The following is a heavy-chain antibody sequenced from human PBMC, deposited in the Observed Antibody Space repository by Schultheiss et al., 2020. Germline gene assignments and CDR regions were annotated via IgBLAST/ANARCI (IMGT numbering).Heavy chain of an antibody. Sequence: SETLSLTCTVSGGSVSSGSYYWSWIRQPPGKGLEWIGEINHSGSTNYNPSLKSRVTISVDTSKNQFSLKLSSVTAADTAVYYCARTNNGNIDYWGQGTLVTVSS. J-gene: IGHJ4*02. V-gene: IGHV4-61*01. CDR1: GGSVSSGSYY. CDR3: ARTNNGNIDY. CDR2: INHSGST. D-gene: IGHD5-24*01.